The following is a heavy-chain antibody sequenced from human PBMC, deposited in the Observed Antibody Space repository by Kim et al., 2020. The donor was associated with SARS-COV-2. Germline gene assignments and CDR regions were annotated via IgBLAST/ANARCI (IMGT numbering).Heavy chain of an antibody. CDR3: ARAPRIAAAGTDPPPG. V-gene: IGHV1-18*04. CDR1: GYTFTSYG. J-gene: IGHJ4*02. Sequence: ASVKVSCKASGYTFTSYGISWVRQAPGQGLEWMGWISAYNGNTNYAQKLQGRVTMTTDTSTSTAYMELRSLRSDDTAVYYCARAPRIAAAGTDPPPGWGQGTLVTVSS. CDR2: ISAYNGNT. D-gene: IGHD6-13*01.